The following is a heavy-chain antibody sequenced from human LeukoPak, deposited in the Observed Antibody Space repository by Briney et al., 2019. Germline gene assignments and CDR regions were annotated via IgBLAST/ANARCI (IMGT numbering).Heavy chain of an antibody. CDR1: GFTFSNAW. J-gene: IGHJ4*02. CDR3: AKAAPFFLDY. V-gene: IGHV3-23*01. Sequence: GGSLRLSCAASGFTFSNAWKSWVRQAPGKGPECVSSINNVGSSKLYADSVKGRFTVSRDNSKNTLYLEMNSLRAEDTAIYYCAKAAPFFLDYWGQGALVTVSP. D-gene: IGHD2/OR15-2a*01. CDR2: INNVGSSK.